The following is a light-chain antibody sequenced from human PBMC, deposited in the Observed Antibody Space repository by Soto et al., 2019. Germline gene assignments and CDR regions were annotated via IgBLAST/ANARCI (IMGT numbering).Light chain of an antibody. CDR3: QQRSNWPT. CDR1: QSVSSSY. CDR2: GAS. Sequence: EIVLTQSPGTLSLSPGDRATLSCRASQSVSSSYLAWYQQKPGQAPGLLIYGASSRATGIPDRFSGSGSGTDFTLTISSLEPEDFAVYYCQQRSNWPTFGQGTKVDIK. J-gene: IGKJ1*01. V-gene: IGKV3D-20*02.